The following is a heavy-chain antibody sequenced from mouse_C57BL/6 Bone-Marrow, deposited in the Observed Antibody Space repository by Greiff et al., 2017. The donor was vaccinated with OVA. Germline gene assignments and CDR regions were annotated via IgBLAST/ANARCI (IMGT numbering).Heavy chain of an antibody. CDR2: IDPETGGT. CDR1: GYTFTDYE. D-gene: IGHD1-1*01. J-gene: IGHJ2*01. V-gene: IGHV1-15*01. CDR3: TRCRTYGYYFDY. Sequence: QVHVKQSGAELVRPGASVTLSCKASGYTFTDYEMHWVKQTPVHGLEWIGAIDPETGGTAYNQKFKGKAILTADKSSSTAYMELRSLTSEDSAVYYCTRCRTYGYYFDYWGQGTTLTVSS.